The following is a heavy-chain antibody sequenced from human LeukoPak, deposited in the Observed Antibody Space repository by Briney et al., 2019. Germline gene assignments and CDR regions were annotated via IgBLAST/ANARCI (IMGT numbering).Heavy chain of an antibody. Sequence: GVSLRLSCVASGFSFGKYWMSWVRQAPGKGLEWVANIKLDGSEKNYVDSVKGRFTISRDNTKNSLYLQMNSLRAEDTAVFYCARDQYDTWSRRGNFDSWGQGTLVIVSS. CDR1: GFSFGKYW. V-gene: IGHV3-7*03. CDR3: ARDQYDTWSRRGNFDS. D-gene: IGHD3/OR15-3a*01. J-gene: IGHJ4*02. CDR2: IKLDGSEK.